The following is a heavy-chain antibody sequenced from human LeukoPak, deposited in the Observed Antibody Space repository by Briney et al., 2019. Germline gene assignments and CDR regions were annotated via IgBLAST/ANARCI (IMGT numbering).Heavy chain of an antibody. J-gene: IGHJ6*02. Sequence: SETLSLTCTVSGGSISSYYWSWIRQPPGKGLEWIGYIYYSGSTNYNPSLTSRVTISVDTSKNQFSLKLSSVTAADTAVYHCARGAVVTPYSYYYYYGMDVWGQGTTVTVSS. CDR3: ARGAVVTPYSYYYYYGMDV. CDR2: IYYSGST. V-gene: IGHV4-59*01. D-gene: IGHD4-23*01. CDR1: GGSISSYY.